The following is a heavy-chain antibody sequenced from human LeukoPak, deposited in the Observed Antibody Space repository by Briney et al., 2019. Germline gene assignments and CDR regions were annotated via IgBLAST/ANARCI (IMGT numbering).Heavy chain of an antibody. Sequence: KPPETLSLTCAVYGGSFSGYYWSWIRQPPGKGLEWIGSIYYSGSTYYNPSLKSRVTMSVDRSKNQFSLKLSSVTAADTAVYYCARHGIYYGLGSSYGLPNWFDPWGQGTLVTVSS. D-gene: IGHD3-10*01. V-gene: IGHV4-59*04. J-gene: IGHJ5*02. CDR2: IYYSGST. CDR1: GGSFSGYY. CDR3: ARHGIYYGLGSSYGLPNWFDP.